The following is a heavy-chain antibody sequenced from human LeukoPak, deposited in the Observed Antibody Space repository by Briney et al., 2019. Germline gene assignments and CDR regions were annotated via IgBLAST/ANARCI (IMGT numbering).Heavy chain of an antibody. CDR1: GYTFTSYG. CDR3: AREEGITMVRGVPDY. Sequence: ASVKVSCKASGYTFTSYGISWVRQAPGQGLEWMGWISAYNGNTNYAQKLQGRVTMTTDTSTSTAYMELRSLRSDDTAVYYCAREEGITMVRGVPDYWGQGTLVTVSS. CDR2: ISAYNGNT. J-gene: IGHJ4*02. D-gene: IGHD3-10*01. V-gene: IGHV1-18*01.